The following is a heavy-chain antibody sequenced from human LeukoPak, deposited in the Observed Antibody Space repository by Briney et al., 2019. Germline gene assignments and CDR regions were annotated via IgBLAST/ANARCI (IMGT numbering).Heavy chain of an antibody. CDR2: INSDGGST. CDR1: GFTFSSFW. Sequence: GGSLRLSCAASGFTFSSFWMYWVRQAPGKGLVWVSRINSDGGSTTYADSVKGRFTISRDNATNSLYLQLNSLRAEDTALYYCARASTYFQSHFFDYWGRGTLVTVSS. J-gene: IGHJ4*02. D-gene: IGHD3-9*01. V-gene: IGHV3-74*01. CDR3: ARASTYFQSHFFDY.